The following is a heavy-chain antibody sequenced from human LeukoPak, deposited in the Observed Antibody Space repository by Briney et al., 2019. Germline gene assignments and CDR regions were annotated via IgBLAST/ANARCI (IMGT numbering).Heavy chain of an antibody. CDR2: IGTAGDT. CDR1: GFTFSTYD. CDR3: ARGDYGDYYFDY. J-gene: IGHJ4*02. V-gene: IGHV3-13*01. D-gene: IGHD4-17*01. Sequence: GGSLRLSCAASGFTFSTYDMHWVRQPTGRGLEWVSAIGTAGDTYYPGSVKGRFTISRENAKNSLYLRINSLRADDTAVYYCARGDYGDYYFDYWGQGTLVTVSS.